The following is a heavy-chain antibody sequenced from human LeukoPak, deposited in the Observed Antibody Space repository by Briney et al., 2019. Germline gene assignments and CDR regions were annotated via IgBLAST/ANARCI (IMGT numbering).Heavy chain of an antibody. V-gene: IGHV3-30*18. CDR2: ISYDGSNK. Sequence: PGGSLRLSCAASGFTFSSYSMNWVRQAPGKGLEWVVVISYDGSNKYYADSVKGRFTISRDNSKNTLYLQMNSLRAEDTAVYYCAKGRCGGDCYSGGVGQPHFDYWGQGTLVTVSS. D-gene: IGHD2-21*02. CDR3: AKGRCGGDCYSGGVGQPHFDY. CDR1: GFTFSSYS. J-gene: IGHJ4*02.